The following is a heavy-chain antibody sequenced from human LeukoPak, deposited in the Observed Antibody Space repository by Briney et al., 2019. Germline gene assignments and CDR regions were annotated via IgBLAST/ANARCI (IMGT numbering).Heavy chain of an antibody. D-gene: IGHD6-13*01. J-gene: IGHJ6*04. CDR2: ISSSGSTI. CDR3: ARVPHGYSSGWYADYGMDV. V-gene: IGHV3-48*03. CDR1: GFTFSSYE. Sequence: GGSLRLSCAASGFTFSSYEMNWVRQAPGKGLEWVSYISSSGSTIYYADSVKGRFTISRDNAKNSLYLQMNSLRAEDTAVYYYARVPHGYSSGWYADYGMDVWGKGTTVTVSS.